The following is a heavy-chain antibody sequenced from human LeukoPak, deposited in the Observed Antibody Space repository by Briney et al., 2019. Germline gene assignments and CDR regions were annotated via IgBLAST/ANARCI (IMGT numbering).Heavy chain of an antibody. V-gene: IGHV3-74*01. CDR1: GFPFSSYR. CDR2: IHSDESRT. Sequence: HSGGSLLLSCAATGFPFSSYRMHWLRQDPGRGLVWVSRIHSDESRTNYADSVTGRFTISRDNAKNTVYLQMNSLRNEDTAVYYCARGFYGDPVAFDYWGQGTQVTVSS. D-gene: IGHD4/OR15-4a*01. CDR3: ARGFYGDPVAFDY. J-gene: IGHJ4*02.